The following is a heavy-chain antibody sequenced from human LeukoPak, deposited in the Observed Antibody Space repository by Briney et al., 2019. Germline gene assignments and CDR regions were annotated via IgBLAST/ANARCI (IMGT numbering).Heavy chain of an antibody. CDR1: GFTFSSYS. D-gene: IGHD6-19*01. CDR2: ISSSSSYI. V-gene: IGHV3-21*01. CDR3: ASISAVEFDY. J-gene: IGHJ4*02. Sequence: GGSLRLSCAGSGFTFSSYSMNWVRQAPGKGLEWVSSISSSSSYIYYADSVKGRFTISRDNAKNSLYLQMNSLRAEDTAVYYCASISAVEFDYWGQGTLVTASS.